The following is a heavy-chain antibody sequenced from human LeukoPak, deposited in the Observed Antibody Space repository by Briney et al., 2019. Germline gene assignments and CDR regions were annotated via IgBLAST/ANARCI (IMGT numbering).Heavy chain of an antibody. D-gene: IGHD3-22*01. CDR1: GGTFSSYA. V-gene: IGHV1-69*01. CDR2: IIPIFGTA. Sequence: SVRVSCKASGGTFSSYAISWVRQAPGQGLEWMGGIIPIFGTANYAEKFQGRVTITADESTSTAYMELSSLRSEDTAVYYCARGGDYYDSSGYSFDYWGQGTLVTVSS. CDR3: ARGGDYYDSSGYSFDY. J-gene: IGHJ4*02.